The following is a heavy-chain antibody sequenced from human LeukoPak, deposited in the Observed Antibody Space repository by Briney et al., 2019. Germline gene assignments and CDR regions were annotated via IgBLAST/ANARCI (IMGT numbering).Heavy chain of an antibody. CDR3: ARGIPTTIAGSAFDI. CDR1: GGTFSSYA. V-gene: IGHV1-69*05. CDR2: IIPIFGTA. J-gene: IGHJ3*02. Sequence: SVKVSCKAAGGTFSSYAISWVLQAPGQGLEWMGGIIPIFGTANYAQKFQGRVTITTDESTSTAYMELSSLRSEDTAVYYCARGIPTTIAGSAFDIWGQGTMVTVSS. D-gene: IGHD6-13*01.